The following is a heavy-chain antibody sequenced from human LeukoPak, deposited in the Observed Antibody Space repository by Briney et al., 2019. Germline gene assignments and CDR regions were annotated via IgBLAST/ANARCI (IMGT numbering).Heavy chain of an antibody. CDR3: AREFGDY. CDR2: VHNDGSA. J-gene: IGHJ4*02. CDR1: GFTVSSNY. Sequence: GGSLRLSCAASGFTVSSNYMSWVRQAPGKGLEWVSVVHNDGSAYYADSVMGRFTISRDNSKNTLYLQMNSLRAEDTAVYYCAREFGDYWGQGTLVTVSS. V-gene: IGHV3-53*01. D-gene: IGHD3-10*01.